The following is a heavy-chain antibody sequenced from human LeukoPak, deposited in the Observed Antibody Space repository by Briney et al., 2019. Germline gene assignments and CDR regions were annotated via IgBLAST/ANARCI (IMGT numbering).Heavy chain of an antibody. V-gene: IGHV3-30*04. CDR3: AKDFRIGYSAHFDY. J-gene: IGHJ4*02. Sequence: GGSLRLSCAASGFTFSTYALHWVRQAPGKGLEWVAVISYDGSNKYYADSVKGRFSISRDNSKNTLYLQMDSLRGEDTAVYYCAKDFRIGYSAHFDYWGQGALVTVSS. CDR2: ISYDGSNK. CDR1: GFTFSTYA. D-gene: IGHD2-21*01.